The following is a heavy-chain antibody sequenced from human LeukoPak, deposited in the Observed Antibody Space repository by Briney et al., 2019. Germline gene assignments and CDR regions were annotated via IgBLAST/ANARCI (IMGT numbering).Heavy chain of an antibody. J-gene: IGHJ6*03. CDR2: IRYDGSNE. CDR3: AKGVTNYYYYYMDV. V-gene: IGHV3-30*02. CDR1: GFTFSSYG. Sequence: PGGSLRLSCAASGFTFSSYGMHWVRQAPGKGLEWVSFIRYDGSNEYYADSVRGRFTISRDNSKNTLYLQMNSLRAEDTAVYYCAKGVTNYYYYYMDVWGKGTTVTVSS. D-gene: IGHD4-17*01.